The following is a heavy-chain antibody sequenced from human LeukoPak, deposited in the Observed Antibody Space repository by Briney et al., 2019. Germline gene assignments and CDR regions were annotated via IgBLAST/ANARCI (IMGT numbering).Heavy chain of an antibody. CDR3: ASEGRYCSGGSCPNWFDP. V-gene: IGHV4-59*08. CDR1: GGSISSYY. CDR2: IYYSGST. Sequence: SETLSLTCTVSGGSISSYYWSWIRQPPGKGLEWVGYIYYSGSTNYSPSLKSRVTISVDTSKNQFSLKLSSVTAADTAVYYCASEGRYCSGGSCPNWFDPWGQGALVTVSS. J-gene: IGHJ5*02. D-gene: IGHD2-15*01.